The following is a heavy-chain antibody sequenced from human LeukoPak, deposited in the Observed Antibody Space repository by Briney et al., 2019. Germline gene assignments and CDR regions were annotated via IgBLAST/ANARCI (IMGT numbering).Heavy chain of an antibody. CDR3: AREVRSPYYGSGSYSGPYYYYGMDV. CDR1: GYTFTSYA. J-gene: IGHJ6*02. CDR2: INTNTGNP. Sequence: ASVKVSCKASGYTFTSYAMNWVRQAPGQGLEWMGWINTNTGNPTYAQGFTGRFVFSLDTSVSTAYLQISSLKAEDTAVYYCAREVRSPYYGSGSYSGPYYYYGMDVWGQGTTVTVSS. D-gene: IGHD3-10*01. V-gene: IGHV7-4-1*02.